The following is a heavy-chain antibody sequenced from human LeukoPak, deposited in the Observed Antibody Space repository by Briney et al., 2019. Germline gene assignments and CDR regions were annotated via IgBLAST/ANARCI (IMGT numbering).Heavy chain of an antibody. Sequence: ASVKVSCKASGYTFTGYYMHWVRQAPGQGLERMGWINPNSGGTNYAQKLQGRVTMTTDTSTSTAYMELRSLRSDDTAVYYCAREPPGSAFDIWGQGTMATVSS. CDR3: AREPPGSAFDI. V-gene: IGHV1-2*02. CDR2: INPNSGGT. CDR1: GYTFTGYY. J-gene: IGHJ3*02.